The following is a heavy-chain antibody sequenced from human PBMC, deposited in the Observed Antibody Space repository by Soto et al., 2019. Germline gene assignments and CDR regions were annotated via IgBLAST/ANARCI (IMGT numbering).Heavy chain of an antibody. CDR2: IYPGDSDT. J-gene: IGHJ4*02. CDR1: GYSFTSYW. CDR3: ARPFYYDILPGYSAFDY. D-gene: IGHD3-9*01. Sequence: GESLKISCKGSGYSFTSYWIGWVRQMPGKGLEWMGIIYPGDSDTRYSPSFQGQVTISADKSISTAYLQWSSLKASDTAMYYCARPFYYDILPGYSAFDYWGQGTLVTVSS. V-gene: IGHV5-51*01.